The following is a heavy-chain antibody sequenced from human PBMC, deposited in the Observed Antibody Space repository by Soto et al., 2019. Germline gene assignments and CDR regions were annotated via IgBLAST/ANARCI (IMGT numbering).Heavy chain of an antibody. CDR3: ARVIPGAEAWFDP. D-gene: IGHD2-2*01. CDR2: INAANGAT. J-gene: IGHJ5*02. V-gene: IGHV1-3*01. Sequence: DSVKVSCKASGYTFTAYTIHWVRQAPGQILEWMGLINAANGATKYSEKFQGRVTITRDTSARTAYMDLSSLTSDDTAVYYCARVIPGAEAWFDPWGQGTLVTVSS. CDR1: GYTFTAYT.